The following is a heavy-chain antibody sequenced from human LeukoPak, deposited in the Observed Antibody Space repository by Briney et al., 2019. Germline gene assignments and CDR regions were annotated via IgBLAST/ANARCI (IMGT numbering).Heavy chain of an antibody. V-gene: IGHV3-23*01. D-gene: IGHD5-12*01. J-gene: IGHJ4*02. CDR2: ISASGDTT. Sequence: GGSLRLSCAASGFTFSNFAMSWVRQAPEKGLEWGATISASGDTTYHTDSVKGRFTISRDNSKNTLYLQMNSLRADDTAIYYCAKDLLDSGYDFDYWGQGTLVTVSS. CDR1: GFTFSNFA. CDR3: AKDLLDSGYDFDY.